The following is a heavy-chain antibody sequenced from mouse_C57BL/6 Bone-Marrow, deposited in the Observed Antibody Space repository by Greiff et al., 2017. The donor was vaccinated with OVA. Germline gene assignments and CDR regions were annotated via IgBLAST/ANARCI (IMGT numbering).Heavy chain of an antibody. CDR2: ISYDGSN. CDR1: GYSITSGYY. Sequence: EVQLQESGPGLVKPSQSLSLTCSVTGYSITSGYYWNWIRQFPGNKLEWMGYISYDGSNNYNPSLKNRISITRDTSKNQFFLKLNSVTTEDTATYYCARDGPDGDYWGQGTSVTVSS. CDR3: ARDGPDGDY. V-gene: IGHV3-6*01. J-gene: IGHJ4*01.